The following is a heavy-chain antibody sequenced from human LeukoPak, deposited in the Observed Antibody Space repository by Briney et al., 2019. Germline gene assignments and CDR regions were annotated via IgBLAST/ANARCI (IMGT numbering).Heavy chain of an antibody. CDR3: ARDDEEAAVAGFSDY. CDR1: GFTFSSYW. Sequence: PGGSLRLSCAASGFTFSSYWMSWVRQAPGKGLEWVANIKQDGSEKYYVDSVKGRFTISRDNAKNSLYLQMNSLRAEDTAVYYCARDDEEAAVAGFSDYWGQGTLVTVSS. V-gene: IGHV3-7*01. CDR2: IKQDGSEK. D-gene: IGHD6-19*01. J-gene: IGHJ4*02.